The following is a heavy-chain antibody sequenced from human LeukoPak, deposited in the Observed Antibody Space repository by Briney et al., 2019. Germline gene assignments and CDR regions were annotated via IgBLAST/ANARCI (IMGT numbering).Heavy chain of an antibody. CDR2: ISAYNGNT. CDR1: GYTFTSYG. V-gene: IGHV1-18*04. D-gene: IGHD6-13*01. Sequence: ASLKVSCKASGYTFTSYGISWVRQAPGQGLEWMGWISAYNGNTNYAQKLQGRVTMTTDTSTSTAYMELRSLRSDDTAVYYCARDSGSSWYENFDYWGQGTLVTVSS. J-gene: IGHJ4*02. CDR3: ARDSGSSWYENFDY.